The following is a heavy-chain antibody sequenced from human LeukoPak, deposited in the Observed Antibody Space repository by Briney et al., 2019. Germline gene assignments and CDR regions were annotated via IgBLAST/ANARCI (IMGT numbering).Heavy chain of an antibody. D-gene: IGHD3-10*01. J-gene: IGHJ5*02. V-gene: IGHV3-53*01. CDR3: AIWFGELSGS. CDR1: GFTVSSNF. CDR2: IYSGGST. Sequence: GGSLRLSCAASGFTVSSNFMSWVRQAPGKGLEWVSVIYSGGSTYYADSVKGRFTISRDNSKNTLYLQMNTLRAEDTAVYYCAIWFGELSGSWGQGTLVIVSS.